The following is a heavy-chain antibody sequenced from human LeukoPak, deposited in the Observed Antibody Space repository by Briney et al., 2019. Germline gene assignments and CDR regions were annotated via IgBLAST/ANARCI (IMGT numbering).Heavy chain of an antibody. CDR2: ISYDGSNK. CDR1: GFTFSSYG. J-gene: IGHJ4*02. D-gene: IGHD3-10*01. V-gene: IGHV3-30*18. Sequence: GGSLRLSRAASGFTFSSYGMHWVRQAPGKGLEWVAVISYDGSNKYYADSVKGRFTISRDNSKNTLYLQMNSLRAEDTAVYYCAKVVNRWFGEFQFDYWGQGTLVTVSS. CDR3: AKVVNRWFGEFQFDY.